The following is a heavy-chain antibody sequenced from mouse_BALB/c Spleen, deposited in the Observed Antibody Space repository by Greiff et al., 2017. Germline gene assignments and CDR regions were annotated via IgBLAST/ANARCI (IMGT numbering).Heavy chain of an antibody. J-gene: IGHJ4*01. CDR3: ARYGITLDYYAMDY. D-gene: IGHD2-4*01. CDR1: GFNIKDTY. CDR2: IDPANGNT. V-gene: IGHV14-3*02. Sequence: VQLQQSGAELVKPGASVKLSCTASGFNIKDTYMHWVKQRPEQGLEWIGRIDPANGNTKYDPKFQGKATITADTSSNTAYLQLSSLTSEDTAVYYCARYGITLDYYAMDYWGQGTSVTVSS.